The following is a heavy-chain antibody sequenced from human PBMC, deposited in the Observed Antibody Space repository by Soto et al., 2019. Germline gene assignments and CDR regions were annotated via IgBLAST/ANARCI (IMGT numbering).Heavy chain of an antibody. CDR2: IYYTGNT. CDR3: GRATYDSSTYYLDY. CDR1: GASISGGDYY. Sequence: QVQLQESGPGLVKPSQTLSLTCTVSGASISGGDYYWTWIRQPPGKGLEWIGYIYYTGNTYSNPSLASRLSISVDPSNNQFALRLTSVTAPDTAIYYCGRATYDSSTYYLDYWGQGTVVTVSS. J-gene: IGHJ4*02. V-gene: IGHV4-30-4*01. D-gene: IGHD3-22*01.